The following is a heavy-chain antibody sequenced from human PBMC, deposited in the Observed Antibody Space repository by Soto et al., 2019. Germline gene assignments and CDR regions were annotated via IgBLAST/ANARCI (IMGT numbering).Heavy chain of an antibody. J-gene: IGHJ3*02. CDR2: IIPIFGTA. D-gene: IGHD3-3*01. CDR3: ARERRITIFGVVGRSDAFDI. CDR1: GGTFSSYA. V-gene: IGHV1-69*13. Sequence: GASVKVSCKASGGTFSSYAISWVRQAPGQGLEWMGGIIPIFGTANYAQKFQGRVTITADESTSTAYMELSSLRSEDTAVYYCARERRITIFGVVGRSDAFDIWGQGTMVT.